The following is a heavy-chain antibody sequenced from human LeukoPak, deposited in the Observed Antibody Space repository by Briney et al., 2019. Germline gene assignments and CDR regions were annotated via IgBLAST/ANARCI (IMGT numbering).Heavy chain of an antibody. CDR1: GFTFSSYG. D-gene: IGHD3-10*01. J-gene: IGHJ3*02. CDR2: ISGSSSTI. CDR3: ATHELKDAFDI. Sequence: GRSLRLSCAASGFTFSSYGMHWVRQAPGKGLEWVSYISGSSSTIYYADSVKGRFTISRDNAKNSLYLQMNSLRAEDTAVYYCATHELKDAFDIWGQGTMVTVSS. V-gene: IGHV3-48*01.